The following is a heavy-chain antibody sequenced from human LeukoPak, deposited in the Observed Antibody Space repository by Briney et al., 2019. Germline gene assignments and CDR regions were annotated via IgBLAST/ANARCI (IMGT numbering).Heavy chain of an antibody. J-gene: IGHJ4*02. D-gene: IGHD3-22*01. CDR2: ISASGDDT. CDR3: AKRGQYYYDSSGYYYQD. Sequence: QPGGSLRLSCAASEFTFSAYAMNWVRQAPGKGLEWVSVISASGDDTYYADSVKGRFTISRDNSKNTLYLQMNSLRAEDTGVYYCAKRGQYYYDSSGYYYQDWGQGTLVIVSS. CDR1: EFTFSAYA. V-gene: IGHV3-23*01.